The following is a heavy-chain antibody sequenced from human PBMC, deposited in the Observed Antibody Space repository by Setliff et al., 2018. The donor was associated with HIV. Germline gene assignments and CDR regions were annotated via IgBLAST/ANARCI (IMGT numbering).Heavy chain of an antibody. D-gene: IGHD2-2*01. Sequence: RASVKVSCKASGYTFTDYYMHWMRQAPGRGLEWMGWIYPKSGDTNYEQKFQGRVTLTRDTSISTAYMELSSLRSEATAVYYCAGGFVVVPAAMSYWCQGTLVTVSS. J-gene: IGHJ4*02. V-gene: IGHV1-2*02. CDR3: AGGFVVVPAAMSY. CDR1: GYTFTDYY. CDR2: IYPKSGDT.